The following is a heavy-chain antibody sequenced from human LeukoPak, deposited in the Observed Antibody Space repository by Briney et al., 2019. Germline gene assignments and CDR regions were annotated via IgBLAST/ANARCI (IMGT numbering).Heavy chain of an antibody. CDR2: IYPGGSDT. V-gene: IGHV5-51*01. J-gene: IGHJ3*02. CDR1: GFTFTTYW. Sequence: GESLKISCKGSGFTFTTYWNGWVRQMPGKGLEWMGIIYPGGSDTRYSPSFQGQVTISADKSISTAHLQWSSLKASDTAMYYCARPTTWGYCSSTSCYGGAFDIWGQGTLVTVSS. D-gene: IGHD2-2*01. CDR3: ARPTTWGYCSSTSCYGGAFDI.